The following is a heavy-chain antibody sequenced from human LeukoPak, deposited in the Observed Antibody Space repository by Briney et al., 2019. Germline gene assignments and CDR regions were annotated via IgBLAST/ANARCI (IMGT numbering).Heavy chain of an antibody. J-gene: IGHJ6*02. D-gene: IGHD2-2*01. CDR1: GGSFSDYF. Sequence: PSETLSLTCAVYGGSFSDYFWGWIRQPPGKGLEWIGEVNHSGRTYYNPSLKSRVTISVDTSKNQFSLNLSSVTAADTAVYYCARDVVVVPAAIHYGMDVWGQGTTVTVSS. V-gene: IGHV4-34*01. CDR2: VNHSGRT. CDR3: ARDVVVVPAAIHYGMDV.